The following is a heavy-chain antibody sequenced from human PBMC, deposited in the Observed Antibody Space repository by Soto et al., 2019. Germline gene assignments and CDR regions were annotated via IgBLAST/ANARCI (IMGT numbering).Heavy chain of an antibody. CDR1: VFTFSSYA. CDR2: ISYDGSNK. Sequence: QVQLVESGGGVVQPGRSLRLSCAASVFTFSSYAMHWVRQAPGKGLEWVAVISYDGSNKYYADSVKGRFTISRDNSKNTLYLQMNSLRAEDTAVYYCASPRLSSDGTTPIDYWGQGTLVTVSS. J-gene: IGHJ4*02. CDR3: ASPRLSSDGTTPIDY. V-gene: IGHV3-30-3*01. D-gene: IGHD1-1*01.